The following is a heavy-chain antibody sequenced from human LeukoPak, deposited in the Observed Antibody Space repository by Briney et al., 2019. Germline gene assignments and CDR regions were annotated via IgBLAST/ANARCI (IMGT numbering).Heavy chain of an antibody. CDR3: ARGEKGYDFWSGYYRARGAIYYYYMDV. D-gene: IGHD3-3*01. J-gene: IGHJ6*03. CDR2: IYYSGST. Sequence: SETLSLTCTVSGGSISSYYWSWIRQPPGKGLEWIGYIYYSGSTNYNPSLKSRVTISVDTSKNQFSLKLSSVTAAGTAVYYCARGEKGYDFWSGYYRARGAIYYYYMDVWGKGTTVTVSS. CDR1: GGSISSYY. V-gene: IGHV4-59*01.